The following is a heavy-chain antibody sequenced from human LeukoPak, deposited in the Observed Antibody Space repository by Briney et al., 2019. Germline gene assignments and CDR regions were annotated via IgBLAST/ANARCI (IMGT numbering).Heavy chain of an antibody. CDR1: GGSISSYY. Sequence: SETLSLTCTVSGGSISSYYWSWIRQPPGKGLEWIGYIYYSGSTNYNPSLKSRVTISVDTSKNQFSLKLSSVTAADTAVYYCARQYTMVRGVILGENNWFDPWGQGTLVTVSS. J-gene: IGHJ5*02. V-gene: IGHV4-59*08. D-gene: IGHD3-10*01. CDR3: ARQYTMVRGVILGENNWFDP. CDR2: IYYSGST.